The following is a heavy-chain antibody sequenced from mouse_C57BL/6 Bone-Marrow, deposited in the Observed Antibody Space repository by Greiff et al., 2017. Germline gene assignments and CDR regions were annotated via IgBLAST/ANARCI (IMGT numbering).Heavy chain of an antibody. CDR1: GYSITSGYD. V-gene: IGHV3-1*01. CDR2: ISYSGST. D-gene: IGHD1-1*01. J-gene: IGHJ3*01. CDR3: ARDGSSPFAY. Sequence: EVKVEESGPGMVKPSQSLSLTCTVTGYSITSGYDWHWIRHFPGNKLEWMGYISYSGSTNYNPSLKSRISITHDTSKNHFFLKLNSVTTEDTATYYCARDGSSPFAYWGQGTLVTVSA.